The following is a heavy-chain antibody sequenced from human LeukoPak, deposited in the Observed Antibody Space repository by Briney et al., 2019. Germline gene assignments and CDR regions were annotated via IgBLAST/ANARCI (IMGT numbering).Heavy chain of an antibody. CDR1: GYTFTGYY. Sequence: ASVKVSCKASGYTFTGYYMHWVRQAPGQGLEWMGWINPNSGGTNYAQKFQGRVTMTRDTSISTAYMELSRLRSDDTAVYYCASWGTYYDILTGYYTVDCWGQGTLVTVSS. V-gene: IGHV1-2*02. CDR2: INPNSGGT. CDR3: ASWGTYYDILTGYYTVDC. J-gene: IGHJ4*02. D-gene: IGHD3-9*01.